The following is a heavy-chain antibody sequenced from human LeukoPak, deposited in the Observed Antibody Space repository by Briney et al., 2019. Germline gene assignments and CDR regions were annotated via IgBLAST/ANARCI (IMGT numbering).Heavy chain of an antibody. V-gene: IGHV1-2*02. Sequence: GASVMVSCKASGYTFTGYYMHWVRQAPGQGLEWMGWINPNSGGTNYAQKFQGRVTMTRDTSIGTAYMELSRLRSDDTAVYYCARRSSSWYFWFDPWGQGTLVTVSS. J-gene: IGHJ5*02. CDR3: ARRSSSWYFWFDP. CDR1: GYTFTGYY. CDR2: INPNSGGT. D-gene: IGHD6-13*01.